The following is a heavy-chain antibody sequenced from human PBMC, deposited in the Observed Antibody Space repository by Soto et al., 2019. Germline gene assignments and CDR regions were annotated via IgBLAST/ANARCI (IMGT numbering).Heavy chain of an antibody. V-gene: IGHV5-51*01. Sequence: GESLKISCNGSGYSFTSYWIGWVRQMPGKGLEWMGIIYPGDSDTRYSPSFQGQVTISADKSISTAYLQWSSLKASDSALYYCARQRGSVSGYDYCIDYWGQGTLVTVSS. CDR3: ARQRGSVSGYDYCIDY. D-gene: IGHD5-12*01. CDR2: IYPGDSDT. CDR1: GYSFTSYW. J-gene: IGHJ4*03.